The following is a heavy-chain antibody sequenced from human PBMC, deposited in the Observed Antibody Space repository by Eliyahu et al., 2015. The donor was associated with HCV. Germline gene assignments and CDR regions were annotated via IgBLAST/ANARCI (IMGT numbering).Heavy chain of an antibody. CDR3: ARESGELSGGLDV. CDR1: GGSISTYF. Sequence: QVLLEESGPGLVKPSETLSLTCSVXGGSISTYFWSWIRQPPGKGVEWMGYVYHIGTTNYNPSLKSRVTISIDTPNNQFSLRLNSVTAADTAIYYCARESGELSGGLDVWGQGTTVTVSS. J-gene: IGHJ6*02. V-gene: IGHV4-59*01. D-gene: IGHD3-10*01. CDR2: VYHIGTT.